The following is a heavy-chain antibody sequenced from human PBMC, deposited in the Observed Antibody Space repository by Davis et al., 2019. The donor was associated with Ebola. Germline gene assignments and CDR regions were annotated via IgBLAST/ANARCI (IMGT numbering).Heavy chain of an antibody. CDR1: GFTFDAYA. Sequence: GGSLRLSCKASGFTFDAYAMHWVRQVPGKGLEWVSGISWNSGNIDYADSVKGRFTISRDNAKNSLYLRMNSLRPEDTALYYCAKGLDILTGYSVFDYWGQGALVTVSS. CDR3: AKGLDILTGYSVFDY. V-gene: IGHV3-9*01. CDR2: ISWNSGNI. D-gene: IGHD3-9*01. J-gene: IGHJ4*02.